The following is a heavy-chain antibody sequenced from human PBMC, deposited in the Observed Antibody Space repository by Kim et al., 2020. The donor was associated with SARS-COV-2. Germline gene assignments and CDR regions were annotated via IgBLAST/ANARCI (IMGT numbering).Heavy chain of an antibody. J-gene: IGHJ6*03. Sequence: SETLSLTCTVSGGSISSNDYYWDWIRQPPGKGLEWIGSISYSGGTYYNPSLKSRVTISVDTSKNQISLKLSSVTAAETGVYYCARWILGVVIIPYYYYYIVVWGEGTTVSVSS. CDR1: GGSISSNDYY. D-gene: IGHD3-3*01. CDR3: ARWILGVVIIPYYYYYIVV. CDR2: ISYSGGT. V-gene: IGHV4-39*01.